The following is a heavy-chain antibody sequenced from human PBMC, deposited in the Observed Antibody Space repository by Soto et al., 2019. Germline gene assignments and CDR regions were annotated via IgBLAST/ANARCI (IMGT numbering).Heavy chain of an antibody. CDR1: GGSFSGYY. CDR3: ARNRSPPSLYYFDY. Sequence: QVQLQQWGAGLLKPSETLSLTCAVYGGSFSGYYWSWIRQPPGKGREWIGEINHSGSTNYNPSLKSRVTISVDTSKNQFSLKLSSVTAADTAVYYCARNRSPPSLYYFDYWGQGTLVTVSS. V-gene: IGHV4-34*01. J-gene: IGHJ4*02. CDR2: INHSGST. D-gene: IGHD6-6*01.